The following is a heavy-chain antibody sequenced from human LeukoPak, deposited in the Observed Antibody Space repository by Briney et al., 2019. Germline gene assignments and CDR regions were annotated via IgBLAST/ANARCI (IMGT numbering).Heavy chain of an antibody. CDR3: ARVVGYSSSWCWFDP. V-gene: IGHV1-69*04. D-gene: IGHD6-13*01. CDR1: GGTFSSYA. J-gene: IGHJ5*02. CDR2: IIPILGIA. Sequence: SVKVSCKASGGTFSSYAISWVRQAPGQGLEWMGRIIPILGIANYAQKFQGRVTITADKSTSTAYMELSSLRSEDTAVYYCARVVGYSSSWCWFDPWGQGTLVTVSS.